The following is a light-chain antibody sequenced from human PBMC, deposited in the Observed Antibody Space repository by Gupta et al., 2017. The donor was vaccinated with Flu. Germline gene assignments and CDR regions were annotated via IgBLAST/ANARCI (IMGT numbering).Light chain of an antibody. CDR1: RVIRNN. V-gene: IGKV1-17*01. CDR2: TAS. J-gene: IGKJ2*01. Sequence: SLSASVGDRVTITCRTGRVIRNNLGWYQQIPGKAPQRLIHTASNLESGTPSRFSGSGSGTEFTLTISSLQPEDSATYYCLHYQSDPPMDTFGQGTKLEIK. CDR3: LHYQSDPPMDT.